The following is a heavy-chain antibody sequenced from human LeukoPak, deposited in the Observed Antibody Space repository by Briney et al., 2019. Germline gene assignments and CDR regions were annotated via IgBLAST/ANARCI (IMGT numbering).Heavy chain of an antibody. J-gene: IGHJ4*02. V-gene: IGHV3-30*04. Sequence: PGGSLRLSCAASGFTFSSYAVHWVRQAPGKGLEWVAVISYDGSNKYYADSVKGRFTISRDNSKNTLYLQMNSLRAEDTAVYYCARGGVLLWFGELSPVDYWGQGTLVTVSS. D-gene: IGHD3-10*01. CDR2: ISYDGSNK. CDR1: GFTFSSYA. CDR3: ARGGVLLWFGELSPVDY.